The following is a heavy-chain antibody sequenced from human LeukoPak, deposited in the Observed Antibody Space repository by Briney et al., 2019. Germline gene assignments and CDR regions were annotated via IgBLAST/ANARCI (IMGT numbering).Heavy chain of an antibody. CDR1: GGSFSGYY. CDR2: INHSGST. D-gene: IGHD2-2*01. J-gene: IGHJ4*02. V-gene: IGHV4-34*01. CDR3: ARATLEIVVVPAAMTTVTPFLHFDY. Sequence: SETLSLTCAVYGGSFSGYYWSWIRQPPGKGLEWIGEINHSGSTNYNPSLKSRVTISVDTSKNQFSLKLSSVTAADTAVYYCARATLEIVVVPAAMTTVTPFLHFDYWGQGNLVTVSS.